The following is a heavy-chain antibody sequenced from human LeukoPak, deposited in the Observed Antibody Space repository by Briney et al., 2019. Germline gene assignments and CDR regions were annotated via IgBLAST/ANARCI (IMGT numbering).Heavy chain of an antibody. CDR1: GGSISSGSYY. CDR2: IYTSGST. J-gene: IGHJ5*02. D-gene: IGHD2-2*01. V-gene: IGHV4-61*02. CDR3: ARGLRPWDIVVVPADNWFDP. Sequence: SETLSLTCTVSGGSISSGSYYWSWIRQPAGKGLEWIGRIYTSGSTNCNPSLKSRVTISVDTSKNQFSLKMSSVTAADTAVYYCARGLRPWDIVVVPADNWFDPWGHGTLVTVSS.